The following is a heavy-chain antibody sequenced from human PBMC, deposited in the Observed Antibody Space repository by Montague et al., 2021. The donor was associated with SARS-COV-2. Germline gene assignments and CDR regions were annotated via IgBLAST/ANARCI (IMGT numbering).Heavy chain of an antibody. J-gene: IGHJ3*01. CDR1: GFTFDNLA. CDR2: IGDVHQT. V-gene: IGHV3-23*01. CDR3: AEDLFRLNGFFDPFDL. Sequence: SLRLSCAPSGFTFDNLALSWVRQAPGKGLEWVSTIGDVHQTFYADSVKGRLTISRDNSKNKLFLQMDRLRAEDTATYFCAEDLFRLNGFFDPFDLWGHGTVVTVS. D-gene: IGHD2-8*01.